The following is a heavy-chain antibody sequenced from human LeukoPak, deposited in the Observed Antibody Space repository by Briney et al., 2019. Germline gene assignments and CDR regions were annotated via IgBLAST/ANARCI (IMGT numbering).Heavy chain of an antibody. CDR2: INHSGST. V-gene: IGHV4-34*01. Sequence: PSETLSLTCAVYGGSFSGYYWSWIRQPPGKGLEWMGEINHSGSTNYNPSLKSRVTISVDTSKNQFSLKLSSVTAADTAVYYCARGLRYYDSSGYYYGFDYWGQGTLVTVSS. J-gene: IGHJ4*02. CDR3: ARGLRYYDSSGYYYGFDY. D-gene: IGHD3-22*01. CDR1: GGSFSGYY.